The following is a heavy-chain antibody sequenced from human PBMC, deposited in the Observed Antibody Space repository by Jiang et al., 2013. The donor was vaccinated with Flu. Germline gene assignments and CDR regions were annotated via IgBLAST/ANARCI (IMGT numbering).Heavy chain of an antibody. D-gene: IGHD4-17*01. CDR3: ARDQPHNYGDYVGDYYYYYGMDA. V-gene: IGHV1-3*01. J-gene: IGHJ6*02. CDR1: IHLHVAMR. Sequence: SGAEVKKPGASVKVSLQGFWIHLHVAMRMHWVRQAPGQRLEWMGWINAGNGNTKYSQKFQGRVTITRDTSASTAYMELSSLRSEDTAVYYCARDQPHNYGDYVGDYYYYYGMDAWGQGTTVTVSS. CDR2: INAGNGNT.